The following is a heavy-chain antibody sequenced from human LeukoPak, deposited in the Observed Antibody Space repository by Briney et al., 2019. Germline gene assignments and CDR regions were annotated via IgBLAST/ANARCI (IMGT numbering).Heavy chain of an antibody. J-gene: IGHJ4*02. CDR2: INANSGGA. D-gene: IGHD6-19*01. CDR3: ARGSSSGLYYFDY. V-gene: IGHV1-2*02. CDR1: GYTFTGYY. Sequence: ASVKVSCKASGYTFTGYYMHWVRQAPGQGLEWMGWINANSGGANYAQKFQGRVTMTRDTSISTAYMELTSLIPDDTAVYYCARGSSSGLYYFDYWGQGTLVTVSS.